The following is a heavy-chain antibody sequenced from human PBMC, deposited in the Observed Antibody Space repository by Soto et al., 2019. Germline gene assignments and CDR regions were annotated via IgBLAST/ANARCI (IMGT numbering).Heavy chain of an antibody. CDR1: GFTVDDYA. CDR3: AKDMKWGGMTTIHYFDS. V-gene: IGHV3-9*01. J-gene: IGHJ4*02. D-gene: IGHD4-17*01. CDR2: ISWNSETI. Sequence: EVQLVESGGGLVQPGRSLRLSCAASGFTVDDYAMHWVRQAPGPGLEWVSGISWNSETIDYADSVKGRFTISRDNAKSSLFLQMNSLRPDDTALYYCAKDMKWGGMTTIHYFDSWGQGTLVTVSS.